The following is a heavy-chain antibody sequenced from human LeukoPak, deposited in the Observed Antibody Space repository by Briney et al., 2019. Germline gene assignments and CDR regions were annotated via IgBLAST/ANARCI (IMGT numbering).Heavy chain of an antibody. Sequence: SETLSLTCSGSNYSISNSLYWGWLRQPPGKGLEWIGSIYRSGSTFYNPSLKSRVTISLDTSKNQFSLKLSSVTATDTAVYFCARGTYGYYMDVWGKGTTVTVSS. V-gene: IGHV4-38-2*02. CDR1: NYSISNSLY. D-gene: IGHD4-17*01. J-gene: IGHJ6*03. CDR2: IYRSGST. CDR3: ARGTYGYYMDV.